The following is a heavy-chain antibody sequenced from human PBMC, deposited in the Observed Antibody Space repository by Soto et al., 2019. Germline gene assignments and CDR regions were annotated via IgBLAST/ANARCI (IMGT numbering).Heavy chain of an antibody. V-gene: IGHV4-38-2*02. CDR1: GFAISRGYY. CDR3: AREKVGTTFFDN. D-gene: IGHD1-1*01. Sequence: PSETLSLTCSVSGFAISRGYYWSWVRQPPGKGLEWIGCIYPSVSSYHNPSLATRLRLSIDTSKNQFTLNLTSVTAADTALYFCAREKVGTTFFDNWGQGIQVTVSS. J-gene: IGHJ4*02. CDR2: IYPSVSS.